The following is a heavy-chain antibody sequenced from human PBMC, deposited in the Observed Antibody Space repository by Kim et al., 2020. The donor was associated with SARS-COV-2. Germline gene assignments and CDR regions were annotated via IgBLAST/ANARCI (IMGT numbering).Heavy chain of an antibody. CDR2: ST. CDR3: VKGYGDGWAF. Sequence: STSYADSMKGRFTISRDNSKNTVYLQMSSLRAEDTAVYYCVKGYGDGWAFWGQGTLVTVSS. D-gene: IGHD4-17*01. V-gene: IGHV3-64D*09. J-gene: IGHJ4*02.